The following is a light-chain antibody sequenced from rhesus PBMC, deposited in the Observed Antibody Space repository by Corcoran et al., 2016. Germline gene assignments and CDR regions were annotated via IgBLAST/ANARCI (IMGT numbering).Light chain of an antibody. Sequence: DIVMTQTPLSLPVTLGEPASISCRSSQSLLSSNGYNYLNWSLQKPGQSPQRLIYYGSKRASGVPERFRGSGSGTDFTLKISRVEAEDVGVYYCMQALQTLTFGGGTKVELK. J-gene: IGKJ4*01. V-gene: IGKV2-60*01. CDR1: QSLLSSNGYNY. CDR3: MQALQTLT. CDR2: YGS.